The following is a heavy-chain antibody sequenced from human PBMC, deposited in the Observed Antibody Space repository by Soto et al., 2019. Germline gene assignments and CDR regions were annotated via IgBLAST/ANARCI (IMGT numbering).Heavy chain of an antibody. Sequence: QVQLVQSGAELKKPGASVKISCKASGYSFITFYIHWVRQAPGQGLEWMGIINPSGGVTGHAQKFQGRVSMTRDTSTSSVYMELSSLRSDDTAVYFCTREAAAAGFDYWGQGPLVAVSS. CDR1: GYSFITFY. CDR3: TREAAAAGFDY. J-gene: IGHJ4*02. D-gene: IGHD6-13*01. V-gene: IGHV1-46*01. CDR2: INPSGGVT.